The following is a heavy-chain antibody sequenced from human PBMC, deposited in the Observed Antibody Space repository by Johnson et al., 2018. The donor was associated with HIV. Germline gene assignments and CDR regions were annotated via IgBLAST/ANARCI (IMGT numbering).Heavy chain of an antibody. J-gene: IGHJ3*02. D-gene: IGHD4-23*01. Sequence: VQLVESGGGLVQPGGSLRLSCAASGCTFSRSDMHWVRQGRGKGLEWVSGIASACDTSSPGPVKGRFTISRDNSKTTLYLQMNSLRVEDTAVYYCANSLLFDAFNIWGQGRMVTVSS. CDR3: ANSLLFDAFNI. V-gene: IGHV3-13*01. CDR1: GCTFSRSD. CDR2: IASACDT.